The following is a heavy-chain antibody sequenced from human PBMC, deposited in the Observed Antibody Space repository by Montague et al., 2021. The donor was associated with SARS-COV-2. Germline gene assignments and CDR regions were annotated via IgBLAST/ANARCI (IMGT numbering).Heavy chain of an antibody. CDR1: ADSITNNY. J-gene: IGHJ4*02. V-gene: IGHV4-59*13. Sequence: SETLSLTCTVSADSITNNYWTWIRQSPGKGLEWIGHITYRGSTTXNPSLKSRVTTSIDTSKNQFSLILKSVTAADTAVYYCARGGMYLSYWGQGTLVTVSP. CDR2: ITYRGST. D-gene: IGHD1-26*01. CDR3: ARGGMYLSY.